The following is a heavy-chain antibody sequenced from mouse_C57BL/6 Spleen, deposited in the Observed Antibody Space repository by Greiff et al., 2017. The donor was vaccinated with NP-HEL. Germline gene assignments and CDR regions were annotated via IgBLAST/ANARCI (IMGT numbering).Heavy chain of an antibody. D-gene: IGHD1-1*01. CDR2: INYDGSST. Sequence: EVHLVESEGGLVQPGSSMKLSCTASGFTFSDYYMAWVRQVPEKGLEWVANINYDGSSTYYLDSLKSRFIISRDNAKNILYLQMSSLKSEDTATYYCAREVDYGTQTWYFDVWGTGTTVTVSS. CDR3: AREVDYGTQTWYFDV. V-gene: IGHV5-16*01. CDR1: GFTFSDYY. J-gene: IGHJ1*03.